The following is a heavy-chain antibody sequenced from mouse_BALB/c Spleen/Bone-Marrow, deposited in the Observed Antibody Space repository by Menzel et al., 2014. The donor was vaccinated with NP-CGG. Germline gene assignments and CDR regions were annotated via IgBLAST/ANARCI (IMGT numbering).Heavy chain of an antibody. J-gene: IGHJ4*01. Sequence: EVQRVESGGGLVQPKGSLKLSCAASGFTFNTYAMNWVRQAPGKGLEWVARIRSKSNNYATYYADSVKDRFTISRDDSQSMLYLQINNLKTEDTAMYCGGRGDYDGYYYAMDYWGQGTSVTVSS. CDR2: IRSKSNNYAT. CDR3: GRGDYDGYYYAMDY. V-gene: IGHV10-1*02. D-gene: IGHD2-4*01. CDR1: GFTFNTYA.